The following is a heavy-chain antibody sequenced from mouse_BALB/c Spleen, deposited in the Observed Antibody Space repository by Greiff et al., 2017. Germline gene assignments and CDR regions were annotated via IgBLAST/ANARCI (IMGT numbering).Heavy chain of an antibody. CDR1: GFSLTSYD. Sequence: QVQLKESGPGLVAPSQSLSITCTVSGFSLTSYDISWIRQPPGKGLEWLGVIWTGGGTNYNSAFMSRLSISKDNSKSQVFLKMNSLQTDDTAIYYCVRTGTGYAMDYWGQGTSVTVSS. CDR3: VRTGTGYAMDY. V-gene: IGHV2-9-2*01. J-gene: IGHJ4*01. CDR2: IWTGGGT. D-gene: IGHD4-1*01.